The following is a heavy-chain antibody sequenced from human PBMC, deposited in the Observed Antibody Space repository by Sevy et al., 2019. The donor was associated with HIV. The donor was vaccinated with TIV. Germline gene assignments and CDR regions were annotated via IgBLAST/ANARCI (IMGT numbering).Heavy chain of an antibody. CDR2: ISFDGDTK. J-gene: IGHJ6*02. D-gene: IGHD3-22*01. V-gene: IGHV3-30*18. CDR1: GFSFRNFG. CDR3: AKRGGHDTSGYVSYYYYGMDV. Sequence: GGSLRLSCAASGFSFRNFGMHWVRQAPGKGLEWLALISFDGDTKYYGDSVKGRFTISRDNSKNTRYLQMNSVRVEDTAVYYCAKRGGHDTSGYVSYYYYGMDVWGQGTTVTVSS.